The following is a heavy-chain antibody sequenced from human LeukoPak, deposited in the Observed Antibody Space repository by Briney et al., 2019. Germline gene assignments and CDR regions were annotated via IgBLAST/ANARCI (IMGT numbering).Heavy chain of an antibody. D-gene: IGHD3-9*01. CDR1: GYTFTSYG. V-gene: IGHV1-18*01. CDR3: AREEYDILTEARGSTDY. J-gene: IGHJ4*02. CDR2: ISAYNGNT. Sequence: GASVKVSCKASGYTFTSYGISWVRQAPGQGLEWMGWISAYNGNTNYAQKLQGRVTMTTDTSTSTAYMELRSLRSDDTAVYYCAREEYDILTEARGSTDYWGQGTLVTVSS.